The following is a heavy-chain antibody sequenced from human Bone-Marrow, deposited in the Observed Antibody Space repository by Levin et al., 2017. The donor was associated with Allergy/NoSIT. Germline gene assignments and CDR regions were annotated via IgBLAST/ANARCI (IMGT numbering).Heavy chain of an antibody. Sequence: PGGSLRLSCAASGFTFSNAWMNWVRQAPGKGLEWVGRIKSKTDGGTTDYAAPVKGRFTISRDDSKNTLYLQMNSLKTEDTAVYYCTTDFTPGSWYDECFYWGQGTLVTVSS. CDR2: IKSKTDGGTT. J-gene: IGHJ4*02. V-gene: IGHV3-15*07. CDR3: TTDFTPGSWYDECFY. CDR1: GFTFSNAW. D-gene: IGHD6-13*01.